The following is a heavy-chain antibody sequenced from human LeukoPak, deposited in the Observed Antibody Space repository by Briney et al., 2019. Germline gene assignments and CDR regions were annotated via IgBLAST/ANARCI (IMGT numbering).Heavy chain of an antibody. CDR2: LHYTGST. CDR1: GDSITSYY. V-gene: IGHV4-59*01. Sequence: SETLSLTCAVSGDSITSYYWNWIRQPPGKGLEWIGYLHYTGSTDYNPSLRSRVTMWVDASKKRLSLRMTSVTAADTAIYYCANQGSREVRGFDYWGLGTLVTVSS. J-gene: IGHJ4*02. D-gene: IGHD2-2*01. CDR3: ANQGSREVRGFDY.